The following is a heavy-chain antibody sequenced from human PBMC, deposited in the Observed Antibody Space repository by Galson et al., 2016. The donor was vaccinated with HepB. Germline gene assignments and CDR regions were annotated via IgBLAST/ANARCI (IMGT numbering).Heavy chain of an antibody. V-gene: IGHV3-15*07. D-gene: IGHD6-19*01. CDR3: TTVLSTASMSGWYDWGFDS. J-gene: IGHJ4*02. CDR1: GFTFSSYW. CDR2: IKSKVDGGAA. Sequence: SLRLSCAASGFTFSSYWMHWVRQAPGKGLVWVGRIKSKVDGGAADYAAPVKGRFTISGDDSKNTLYLQMTGLKTEDTAVYYCTTVLSTASMSGWYDWGFDSWGQGTLVTVSS.